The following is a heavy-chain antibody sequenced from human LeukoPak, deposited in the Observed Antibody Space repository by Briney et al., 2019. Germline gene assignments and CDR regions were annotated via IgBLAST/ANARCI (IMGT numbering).Heavy chain of an antibody. Sequence: AASVKVSCKASGYTLTSYYMHWVRQAPGQGLEWMGIINPSGGSTSYAQKFQGRVTMTRDTSTSTVYMELSSLRSEDTAVYYCAREAAAGTSWFDPWGQGTLVTVSS. J-gene: IGHJ5*02. CDR2: INPSGGST. CDR1: GYTLTSYY. CDR3: AREAAAGTSWFDP. D-gene: IGHD6-13*01. V-gene: IGHV1-46*01.